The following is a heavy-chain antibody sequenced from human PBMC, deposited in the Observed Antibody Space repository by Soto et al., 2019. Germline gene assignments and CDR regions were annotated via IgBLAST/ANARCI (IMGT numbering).Heavy chain of an antibody. CDR3: ARGREVRNCFDP. CDR2: IYHSGST. Sequence: SETLSLTCAVSGYSISSGYYWGWIRQPPGKGLEWIGSIYHSGSTYYDPSLKSRVTISVDTSKNQFSLKLSSVTAADTAVYYCARGREVRNCFDPWGQGTLVTVYS. CDR1: GYSISSGYY. D-gene: IGHD3-10*01. J-gene: IGHJ5*02. V-gene: IGHV4-38-2*01.